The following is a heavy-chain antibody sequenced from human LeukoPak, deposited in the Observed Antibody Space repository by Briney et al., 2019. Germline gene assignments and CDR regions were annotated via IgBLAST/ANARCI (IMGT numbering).Heavy chain of an antibody. D-gene: IGHD5-24*01. CDR3: ARGRSDGGGMDV. CDR2: ISSSGSTM. CDR1: GFTFSSYE. J-gene: IGHJ6*02. V-gene: IGHV3-48*03. Sequence: GGSLRLSCAASGFTFSSYEMNWVRQAPGKGLEWVSYISSSGSTMYYADSVKDRFTISRDNAKNSLYLQMNSLRAEDTAVYYCARGRSDGGGMDVWGQGTTVTVSS.